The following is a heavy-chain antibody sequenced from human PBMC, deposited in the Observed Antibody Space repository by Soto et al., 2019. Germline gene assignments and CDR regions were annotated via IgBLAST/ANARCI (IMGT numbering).Heavy chain of an antibody. Sequence: QVQLVQSGAEVKKPGASVKVSCKASGYIFTNYGFNWVRQAPGQGLEWMGWINTYNGNTNYAQKIHGRVTMTTDTATTTAYMELRSLRSDDTAVYYCARDSYGNFDYWGQGTLVTVSS. J-gene: IGHJ4*02. V-gene: IGHV1-18*01. CDR3: ARDSYGNFDY. D-gene: IGHD3-10*01. CDR1: GYIFTNYG. CDR2: INTYNGNT.